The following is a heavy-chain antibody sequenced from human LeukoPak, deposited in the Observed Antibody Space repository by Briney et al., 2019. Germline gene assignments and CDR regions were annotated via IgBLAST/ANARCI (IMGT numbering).Heavy chain of an antibody. Sequence: GGSLRLSCAASGFTFSTYWMSWVRQAPGKGLEWVANIKEDGSDKYYVDSVKGRFTISRDNAKNSLYLQMNSLRAEDTAVYYCARDTGCNTFDYWGQGTLVTVSS. D-gene: IGHD2-2*02. V-gene: IGHV3-7*05. CDR3: ARDTGCNTFDY. CDR2: IKEDGSDK. CDR1: GFTFSTYW. J-gene: IGHJ4*02.